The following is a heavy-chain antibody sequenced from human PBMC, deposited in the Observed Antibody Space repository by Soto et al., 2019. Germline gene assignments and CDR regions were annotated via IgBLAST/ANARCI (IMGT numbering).Heavy chain of an antibody. J-gene: IGHJ4*02. V-gene: IGHV3-23*01. CDR1: GFTFTTYA. CDR3: AKRGSRYFDY. CDR2: IDDSGTKT. Sequence: EVQLLESGGGVVQSGGSLRLSCAASGFTFTTYAMSWVRQAPGKGLEWVSTIDDSGTKTYYADSVRGRVTISRDNSKSTLYLQLNSPRAEDTAVYYCAKRGSRYFDYWGQGTLVTVSS.